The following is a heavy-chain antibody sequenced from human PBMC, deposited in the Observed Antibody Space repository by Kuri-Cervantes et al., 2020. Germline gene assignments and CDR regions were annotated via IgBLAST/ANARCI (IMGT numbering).Heavy chain of an antibody. Sequence: GGSLRLSCAASGFTFSSYAMHWVRQAPGKGLEWVAVISYDGSNKYYADSVKGRFTISRDNSKNTLYLQMNSLRAEDTAVYYCAKGRTTVVTRPIPDYWGQGTLVTVSS. CDR2: ISYDGSNK. D-gene: IGHD4-23*01. J-gene: IGHJ4*02. CDR3: AKGRTTVVTRPIPDY. CDR1: GFTFSSYA. V-gene: IGHV3-30-3*01.